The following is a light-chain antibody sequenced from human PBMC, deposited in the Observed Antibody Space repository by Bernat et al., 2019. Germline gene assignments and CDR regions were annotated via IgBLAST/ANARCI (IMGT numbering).Light chain of an antibody. CDR3: QQSYSIPWT. CDR1: QVIGTY. J-gene: IGKJ1*01. Sequence: DIQLTQSPSFLSASVGDRVTITCRASQVIGTYLAWYHQKPGKAPHLLIYGASTLQSGVPSSFSGSGSGTDFTLTISSLQPEDFATYYCQQSYSIPWTFGQGTKVDIK. V-gene: IGKV1-39*01. CDR2: GAS.